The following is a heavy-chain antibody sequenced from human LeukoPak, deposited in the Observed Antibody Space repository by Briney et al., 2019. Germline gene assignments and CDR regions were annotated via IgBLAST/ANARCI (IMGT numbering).Heavy chain of an antibody. CDR1: GGTFSSYA. Sequence: SVKVSCKASGGTFSSYAISWVRQAPGQGLEWMGGIIPILGTANYAQKSQGRVTITADESTSTAYMELSSLRSEDTAVYYCARVGYCSGGSCPRRNYYYYYMDVWGKGTTVTISS. J-gene: IGHJ6*03. CDR3: ARVGYCSGGSCPRRNYYYYYMDV. D-gene: IGHD2-15*01. CDR2: IIPILGTA. V-gene: IGHV1-69*13.